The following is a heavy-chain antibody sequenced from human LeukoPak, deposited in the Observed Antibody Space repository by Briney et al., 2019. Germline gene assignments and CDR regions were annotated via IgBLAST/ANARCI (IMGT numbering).Heavy chain of an antibody. CDR1: GGSISSYY. CDR2: IYTSGST. CDR3: ARDYSSSWYPHRRYFDY. Sequence: TSETLSLTCTVSGGSISSYYWSWIRQPAGKGLEWIGRIYTSGSTNYNPSLKSRVTISVDKSKNQFSLKLSSVTAADTAVYYCARDYSSSWYPHRRYFDYWGQGTLVTVSS. J-gene: IGHJ4*02. D-gene: IGHD6-13*01. V-gene: IGHV4-4*07.